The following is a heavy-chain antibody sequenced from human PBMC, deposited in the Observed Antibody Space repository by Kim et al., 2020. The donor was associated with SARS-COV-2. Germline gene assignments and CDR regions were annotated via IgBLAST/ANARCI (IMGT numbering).Heavy chain of an antibody. J-gene: IGHJ5*02. V-gene: IGHV1-3*01. Sequence: FQGRVTITMDTSASTAYMELSSLRSEDTAVYYCARNPSGYSSSWYDSWFDPWGQGTLVTVSS. CDR3: ARNPSGYSSSWYDSWFDP. D-gene: IGHD6-13*01.